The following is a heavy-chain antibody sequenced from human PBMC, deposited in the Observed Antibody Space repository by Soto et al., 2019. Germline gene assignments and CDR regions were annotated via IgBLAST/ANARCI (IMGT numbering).Heavy chain of an antibody. D-gene: IGHD6-6*01. CDR1: GGSISSYY. CDR3: ARDSRSSIAPRGVLVSYYYIDV. CDR2: IYYSGST. Sequence: SETLSLTCTVSGGSISSYYWSWIRQPPGKGLEWIGYIYYSGSTNYNPSLKSRVTISVDTSKNQFSLKLSSVTAADTAVYYCARDSRSSIAPRGVLVSYYYIDVWGKGTTVTVSS. J-gene: IGHJ6*03. V-gene: IGHV4-59*01.